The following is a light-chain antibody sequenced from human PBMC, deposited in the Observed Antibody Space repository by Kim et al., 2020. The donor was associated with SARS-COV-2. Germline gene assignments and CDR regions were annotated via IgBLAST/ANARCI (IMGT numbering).Light chain of an antibody. CDR3: SAWDTNLSAWV. J-gene: IGLJ3*02. CDR1: SNNVGYQG. V-gene: IGLV10-54*04. Sequence: QTATLPCTGNSNNVGYQGATWLQQHQGHPPKPLFDRKNNRPSGISERFSASRSGNTASLTITGLQPEDEADYFCSAWDTNLSAWVFGGGTKVTVL. CDR2: RKN.